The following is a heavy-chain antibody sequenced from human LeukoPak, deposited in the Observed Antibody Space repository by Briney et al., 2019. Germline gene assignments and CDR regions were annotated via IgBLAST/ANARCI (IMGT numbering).Heavy chain of an antibody. Sequence: GRSLRLSCAASGFTFSSYAMHWVRQAPGKGLEWVAVISYDGTNQYYADSVKGRFTISRDNSKNTLYLQMNSLRAEDTAVYYCARERGPLSSFDYWGQGTLVTVSS. J-gene: IGHJ4*02. CDR1: GFTFSSYA. CDR2: ISYDGTNQ. V-gene: IGHV3-30-3*01. D-gene: IGHD2/OR15-2a*01. CDR3: ARERGPLSSFDY.